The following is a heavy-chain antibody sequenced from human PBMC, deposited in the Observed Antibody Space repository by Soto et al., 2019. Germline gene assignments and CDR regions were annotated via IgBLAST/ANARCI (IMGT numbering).Heavy chain of an antibody. Sequence: SVTVSCTASGGTFGSYAITWVRRAPGQGLEWLGGIIPILNSPAYAQKFQARVVITADEITNTAYMELNSLRFDDTAVYYCAREAPYCTSATCPKFYDMDVWGQGTTVTVSS. J-gene: IGHJ6*02. V-gene: IGHV1-69*13. CDR2: IIPILNSP. CDR3: AREAPYCTSATCPKFYDMDV. D-gene: IGHD2-2*01. CDR1: GGTFGSYA.